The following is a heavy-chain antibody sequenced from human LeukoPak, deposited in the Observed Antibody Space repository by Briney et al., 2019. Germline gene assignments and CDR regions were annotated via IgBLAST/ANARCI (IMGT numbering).Heavy chain of an antibody. CDR3: ARGSGSYYLSYHY. CDR2: IYYSGST. V-gene: IGHV4-59*01. J-gene: IGHJ4*02. Sequence: SETLSLTCTVSGGSISSYYWSWIRQPPGKGLEWIGYIYYSGSTNYNPSLKSRVTISADTSKNQFSLKLSSVTAADTAVYYCARGSGSYYLSYHYWGQGTLVTVSS. D-gene: IGHD1-26*01. CDR1: GGSISSYY.